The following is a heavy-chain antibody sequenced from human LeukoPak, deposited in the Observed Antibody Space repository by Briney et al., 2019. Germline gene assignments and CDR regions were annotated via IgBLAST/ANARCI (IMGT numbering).Heavy chain of an antibody. Sequence: PGRSLRLSCAASGFTFSSYAMHWVRQAPGKGPEWVAVIWYDGSNKYYADSVKGRFTISRDNSKNTLYLQMNSLRAEDTAVYYCARETLTYFYDSGSRHWGQGTLVTVSS. V-gene: IGHV3-33*01. J-gene: IGHJ4*02. CDR3: ARETLTYFYDSGSRH. CDR1: GFTFSSYA. CDR2: IWYDGSNK. D-gene: IGHD3-10*01.